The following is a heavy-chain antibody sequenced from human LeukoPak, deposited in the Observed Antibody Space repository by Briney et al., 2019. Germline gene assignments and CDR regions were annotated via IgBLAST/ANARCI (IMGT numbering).Heavy chain of an antibody. D-gene: IGHD6-13*01. CDR3: AKGPIAGTYYYYYMDV. V-gene: IGHV3-23*01. CDR1: GFTFSSYA. J-gene: IGHJ6*03. CDR2: ISGSGGST. Sequence: GGSLRLSCAASGFTFSSYAMSWVRQAPGKGLAWVSAISGSGGSTYYADSVKGRFTISRDNSKNTLYLQMNSLRAEDTAVYYCAKGPIAGTYYYYYMDVWGKGTTVTVSS.